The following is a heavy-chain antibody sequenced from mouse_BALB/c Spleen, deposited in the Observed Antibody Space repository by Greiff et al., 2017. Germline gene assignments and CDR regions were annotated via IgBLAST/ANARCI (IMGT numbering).Heavy chain of an antibody. J-gene: IGHJ2*01. CDR1: GFTFSSYG. D-gene: IGHD4-1*01. V-gene: IGHV5-12-2*01. CDR3: ARLGPYYFDY. Sequence: EVHLVESGGGLVQPGGSLKLSCAASGFTFSSYGMSWVRQTPDKRLEWVAYISNGGGSTYYPDTVKGRFTISRDNAKNTLYLQMSSLKSEDTAMYYCARLGPYYFDYWGQGTTLTVSS. CDR2: ISNGGGST.